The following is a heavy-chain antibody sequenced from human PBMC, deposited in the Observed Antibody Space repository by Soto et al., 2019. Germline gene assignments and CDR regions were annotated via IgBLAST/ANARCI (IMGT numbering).Heavy chain of an antibody. CDR1: GFTFDDYA. J-gene: IGHJ4*02. V-gene: IGHV3-9*01. CDR2: ISWNSGSI. Sequence: EVQLVESGGGLVQPGRSLRLSCAASGFTFDDYAMHWVRQAPGKGLEWVSGISWNSGSIGYADSVKGRFTISRDNAKNSLYLQMNSLRDEDTALYYCSKDMSRHSSWYYFDYWGQGTLVTVSS. CDR3: SKDMSRHSSWYYFDY. D-gene: IGHD6-13*01.